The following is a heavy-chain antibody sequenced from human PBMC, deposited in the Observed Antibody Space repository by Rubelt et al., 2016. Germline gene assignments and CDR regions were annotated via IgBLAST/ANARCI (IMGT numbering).Heavy chain of an antibody. CDR3: ARRYCDGGGCYTVDY. Sequence: QVQLQESGPGLVKPSETLSLTCTVSGYSISSGYYWGWIRQPPGKGLEWIGEINHSGNTNYNPSLKIRFTLSVETSKNQFALKVKSVSDADTAVYYCARRYCDGGGCYTVDYWGQGTLVIVSS. CDR1: GYSISSGYY. CDR2: INHSGNT. V-gene: IGHV4-38-2*02. J-gene: IGHJ4*02. D-gene: IGHD2-15*01.